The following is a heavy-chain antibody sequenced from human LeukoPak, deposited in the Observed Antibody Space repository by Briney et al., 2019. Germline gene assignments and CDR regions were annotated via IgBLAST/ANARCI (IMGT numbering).Heavy chain of an antibody. D-gene: IGHD3-10*01. V-gene: IGHV3-64*01. J-gene: IGHJ3*02. CDR1: GFTFSSYA. Sequence: PGGSLRLSCAASGFTFSSYAMHWVRQAPGKGLEYVSAISSNGGSTYYANSVKGRFTISRDNSKNTLYLQMGSLRAEDMAVYYCARGGRGWFGEYDAFDIWGQGTMVTVSS. CDR2: ISSNGGST. CDR3: ARGGRGWFGEYDAFDI.